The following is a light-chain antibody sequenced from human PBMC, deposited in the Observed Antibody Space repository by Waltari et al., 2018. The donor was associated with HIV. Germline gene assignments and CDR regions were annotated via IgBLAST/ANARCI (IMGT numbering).Light chain of an antibody. Sequence: LARLSLSPGERATLSCRANQSVSDFLAWYRQTPGQPPRLLIYDASTRATGTPARFSGSGSGTDFTLTISSLEPEDFAVYYCQQHSHWPLTFGGGTKVEMK. CDR1: QSVSDF. CDR3: QQHSHWPLT. V-gene: IGKV3-11*01. CDR2: DAS. J-gene: IGKJ4*01.